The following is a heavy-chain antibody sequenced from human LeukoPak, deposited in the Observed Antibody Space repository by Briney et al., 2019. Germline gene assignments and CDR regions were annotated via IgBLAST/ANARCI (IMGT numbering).Heavy chain of an antibody. D-gene: IGHD3-10*01. CDR1: GFIFSNYA. V-gene: IGHV3-23*01. Sequence: GGSLRLSCATSGFIFSNYAVNWVRQAPGKGLEWVSIISGSGGSPYYADSVKGRFTISRDNSKNTLYLQMNSLRAEDTAVYYCAKPTSGSVDYWGQGTLVTISS. CDR2: ISGSGGSP. J-gene: IGHJ4*02. CDR3: AKPTSGSVDY.